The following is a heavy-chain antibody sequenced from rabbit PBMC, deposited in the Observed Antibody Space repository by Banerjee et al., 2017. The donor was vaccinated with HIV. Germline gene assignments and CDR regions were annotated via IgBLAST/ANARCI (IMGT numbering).Heavy chain of an antibody. CDR2: IDVTKSGST. Sequence: DLVKPGASLTLTCKASGLDFTSSYWICWVRQAPGKGLEWIACIDVTKSGSTYYTSWAKGRFTISKTSWTTVTLQMTSLTAADTATYFCARDLAGVIGWNFNLWGQGTLVTVS. J-gene: IGHJ4*01. D-gene: IGHD4-1*01. V-gene: IGHV1S45*01. CDR1: GLDFTSSYW. CDR3: ARDLAGVIGWNFNL.